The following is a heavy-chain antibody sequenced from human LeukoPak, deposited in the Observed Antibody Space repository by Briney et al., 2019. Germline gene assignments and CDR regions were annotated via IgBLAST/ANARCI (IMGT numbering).Heavy chain of an antibody. CDR3: AKTMVTFGGIIRADAFDI. J-gene: IGHJ3*02. CDR2: INNNGGTT. CDR1: GFTFSIYA. V-gene: IGHV3-64D*06. Sequence: GGSLRLSCSASGFTFSIYAMHWVRQAPGKRLEYLSGINNNGGTTNYADSVKGRFTISRDNFKNTLYLQMSSLRPEDTAVYYCAKTMVTFGGIIRADAFDIWGQGTMVTVSS. D-gene: IGHD3-16*01.